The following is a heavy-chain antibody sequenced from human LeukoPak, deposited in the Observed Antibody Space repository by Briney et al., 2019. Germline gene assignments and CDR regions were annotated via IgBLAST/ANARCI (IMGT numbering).Heavy chain of an antibody. CDR1: GHSISSGYY. J-gene: IGHJ4*02. D-gene: IGHD2-2*01. CDR3: ARHRYCSSTSCYRGYFDY. V-gene: IGHV4-38-2*01. Sequence: SETLSLTCAVSGHSISSGYYWGWIRQPPGKGLEWIGSIYHSGSTYYNPSLKSRVTISVDTSKNQFSLKLSSVTAADTAVYYCARHRYCSSTSCYRGYFDYWGQGTLVTVSS. CDR2: IYHSGST.